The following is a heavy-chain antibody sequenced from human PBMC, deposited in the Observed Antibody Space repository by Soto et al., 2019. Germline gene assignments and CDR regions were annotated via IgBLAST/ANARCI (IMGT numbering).Heavy chain of an antibody. D-gene: IGHD5-12*01. CDR3: AKFLGGYDSALDY. V-gene: IGHV3-23*01. J-gene: IGHJ4*02. CDR2: ISGSGGST. CDR1: GFTFSSYA. Sequence: GGSLRLSCAASGFTFSSYAMSWVRQAPWKGLEWVSAISGSGGSTYYADSVKGRFTISRDNSKNTLYLQMNSLRAEDTAVYYCAKFLGGYDSALDYWGQGTLVTVSS.